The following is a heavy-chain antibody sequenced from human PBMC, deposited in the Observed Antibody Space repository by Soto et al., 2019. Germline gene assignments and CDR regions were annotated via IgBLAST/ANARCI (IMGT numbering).Heavy chain of an antibody. CDR3: ARGNGFNLY. J-gene: IGHJ4*02. CDR2: ISYNGNT. V-gene: IGHV4-59*11. CDR1: GGSFSNHY. Sequence: SETLSLTCTVSGGSFSNHYWSWIRQPPGKGLEWIRYISYNGNTNYNPSLKSRVTILIDTSKSQFSLKLSSVTAADTAVYYCARGNGFNLYWGQGALVTVS. D-gene: IGHD2-8*01.